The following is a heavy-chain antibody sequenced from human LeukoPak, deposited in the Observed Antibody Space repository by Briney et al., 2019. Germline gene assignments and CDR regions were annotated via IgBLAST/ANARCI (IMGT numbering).Heavy chain of an antibody. J-gene: IGHJ1*01. CDR3: ATYSSLNRREFQY. D-gene: IGHD3-22*01. Sequence: GGSLRLPCAASGFTFSSYSMNWVRQAPGKGLQWVANIKTDGSEKYYVDSVKGQFTISRDNAKNSLYLQMNSLRAEDTAVYYCATYSSLNRREFQYWGQGTLLTVSS. V-gene: IGHV3-7*01. CDR2: IKTDGSEK. CDR1: GFTFSSYS.